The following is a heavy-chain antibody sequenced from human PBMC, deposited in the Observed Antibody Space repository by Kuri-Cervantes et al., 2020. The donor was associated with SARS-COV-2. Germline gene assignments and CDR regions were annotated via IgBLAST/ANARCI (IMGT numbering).Heavy chain of an antibody. Sequence: GGSLRLSCAASGFTVSSNYMSWVRQAPGKGLEWVSVIYSGGSTYYADSVKGRFTISRDNSKNTLYLQMNSLRAEDTAVYYCAKEGGSYLYYYYYGMDVWGQGTTVTVSS. CDR1: GFTVSSNY. CDR3: AKEGGSYLYYYYYGMDV. D-gene: IGHD1-26*01. V-gene: IGHV3-53*01. CDR2: IYSGGST. J-gene: IGHJ6*02.